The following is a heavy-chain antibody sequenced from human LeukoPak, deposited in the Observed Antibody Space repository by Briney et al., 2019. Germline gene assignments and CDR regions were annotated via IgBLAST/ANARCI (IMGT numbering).Heavy chain of an antibody. J-gene: IGHJ4*02. D-gene: IGHD3-10*02. Sequence: PGGSLRLSCSTSGFTFGSYGMTWVRQAPGKGLEWVSEITTSGGPSFYTDSVKGRFTISRDNSKDTVYLQMNNLRVEDTAVYYCAKNFRAHPVNVRWVIDYWGQGALVTVSS. CDR3: AKNFRAHPVNVRWVIDY. CDR2: ITTSGGPS. V-gene: IGHV3-23*01. CDR1: GFTFGSYG.